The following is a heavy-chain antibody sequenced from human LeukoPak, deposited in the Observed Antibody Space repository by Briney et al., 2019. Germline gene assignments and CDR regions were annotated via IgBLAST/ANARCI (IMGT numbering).Heavy chain of an antibody. Sequence: ASVKVSCKASGYIFTGYYMHWVRQAPGQGLEWMGWINPDSGGTNYAQKFQGRVTMTRDTSISTVYMELSRLRSDDTAVYYCVRDGSFDIWGQGTRVTVSS. CDR3: VRDGSFDI. CDR1: GYIFTGYY. V-gene: IGHV1-2*02. CDR2: INPDSGGT. J-gene: IGHJ3*02.